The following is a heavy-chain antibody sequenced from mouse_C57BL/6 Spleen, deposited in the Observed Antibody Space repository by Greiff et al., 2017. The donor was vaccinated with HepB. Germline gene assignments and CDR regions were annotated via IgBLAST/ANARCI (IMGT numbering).Heavy chain of an antibody. CDR2: IYPGDGDT. J-gene: IGHJ1*03. D-gene: IGHD2-3*01. Sequence: QVQLKESGPELVKPGASVKISCKASGYAFSSSWMNWVKQRPGKGLEWIGRIYPGDGDTNYNGKFKGKATLTADKSSSTAYMQLSSLTSEDSAVYFCARGAGDGYYGYFDVWGTGTTVTVSS. V-gene: IGHV1-82*01. CDR1: GYAFSSSW. CDR3: ARGAGDGYYGYFDV.